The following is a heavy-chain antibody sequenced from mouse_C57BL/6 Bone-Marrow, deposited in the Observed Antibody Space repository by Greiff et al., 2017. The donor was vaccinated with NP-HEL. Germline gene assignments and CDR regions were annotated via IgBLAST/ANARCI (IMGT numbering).Heavy chain of an antibody. CDR1: GFTFSDYG. D-gene: IGHD4-1*01. V-gene: IGHV5-17*01. Sequence: EVKLMESGGGLVKPGGSLKLSCAASGFTFSDYGMHWVRQAPETGLEWVAYISSGSSTIYYADTVKGRFTISRDNAKNTLFLQMTSLRSEDTAMYYCARSANWDPYFDYWGQGTTLTVSS. CDR2: ISSGSSTI. CDR3: ARSANWDPYFDY. J-gene: IGHJ2*01.